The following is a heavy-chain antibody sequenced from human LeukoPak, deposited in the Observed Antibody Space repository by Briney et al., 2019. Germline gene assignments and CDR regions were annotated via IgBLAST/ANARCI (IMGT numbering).Heavy chain of an antibody. CDR3: ARDWVLPSRYSLRDPYYFDY. CDR1: GYTFTSNY. V-gene: IGHV1-46*01. J-gene: IGHJ4*02. D-gene: IGHD1-26*01. CDR2: ISPSGGST. Sequence: GASVKVSCKAFGYTFTSNYMHWVRQAPGQGPEWMGVISPSGGSTTYAQKFQGRVTLTRDMSTSTDYLELSSLRSEDTAVYYCARDWVLPSRYSLRDPYYFDYWGQGTLVTVSS.